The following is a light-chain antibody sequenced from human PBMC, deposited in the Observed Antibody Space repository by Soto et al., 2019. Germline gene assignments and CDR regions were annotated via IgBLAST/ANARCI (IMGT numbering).Light chain of an antibody. Sequence: QSVLTQPASVSGSPGQSITISCTGTSSDVGGYNYVSWYQQHLGKAPKLMIYDVSNRPSGVSNRFSGSKSGNTASLTISGLQAEDEADYYCSSYTSSSTLGVFGTGTKVTV. CDR3: SSYTSSSTLGV. CDR2: DVS. CDR1: SSDVGGYNY. V-gene: IGLV2-14*01. J-gene: IGLJ1*01.